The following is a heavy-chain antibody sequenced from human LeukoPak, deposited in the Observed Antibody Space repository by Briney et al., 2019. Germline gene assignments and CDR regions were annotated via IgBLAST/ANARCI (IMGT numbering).Heavy chain of an antibody. CDR1: GVSINSHY. Sequence: PSETLSLTCTVSGVSINSHYLNWIRQPPGKGLEWIGEINHSGSTNYNPSLKSRVTISVDTSKNQFSLKLSSVTAADTAVYYCARGPGRWLQLWGQGTLVTVSS. CDR2: INHSGST. V-gene: IGHV4-34*01. CDR3: ARGPGRWLQL. J-gene: IGHJ4*02. D-gene: IGHD5-24*01.